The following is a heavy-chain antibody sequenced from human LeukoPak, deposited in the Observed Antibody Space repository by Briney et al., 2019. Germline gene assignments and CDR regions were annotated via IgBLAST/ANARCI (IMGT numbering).Heavy chain of an antibody. CDR3: ARLDSSSWYYLIDY. CDR2: ISSSSYI. D-gene: IGHD6-13*01. J-gene: IGHJ4*02. V-gene: IGHV3-21*01. Sequence: GGSLRLSCAASGFTFSSYSMNWVRQAPGKGLEWVSPISSSSYIYYADSVKGRFTISRDNAKNSLYLQMNSLRAEDTAVYYCARLDSSSWYYLIDYWGQGTLVTVSS. CDR1: GFTFSSYS.